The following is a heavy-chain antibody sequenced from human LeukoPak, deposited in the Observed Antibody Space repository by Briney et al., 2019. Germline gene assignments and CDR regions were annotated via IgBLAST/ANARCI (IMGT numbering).Heavy chain of an antibody. CDR3: ARHELSGRWLLDY. CDR1: GGPISSSSYY. V-gene: IGHV4-39*01. Sequence: SETLSLTCTVSGGPISSSSYYWGWIRRPPGKGLEWIGSIYYSGSTYYNPSLKSRVTISVDTSKNQFSLKLSSVTAADTAVYYCARHELSGRWLLDYWGQGTLVTVSS. D-gene: IGHD5-24*01. CDR2: IYYSGST. J-gene: IGHJ4*02.